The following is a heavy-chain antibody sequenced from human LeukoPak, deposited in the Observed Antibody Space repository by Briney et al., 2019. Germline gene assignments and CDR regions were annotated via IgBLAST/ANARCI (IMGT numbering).Heavy chain of an antibody. CDR2: INWSGGST. CDR3: ARAPITSPFYFDY. V-gene: IGHV3-20*04. J-gene: IGHJ4*02. CDR1: GFAFDDHG. Sequence: GGSLLLSCTASGFAFDDHGMSWVRQVTGKGLEWVSGINWSGGSTGYADPLRGRFTISRDNAKNSLYIQRDSLRAEDTALYYCARAPITSPFYFDYWGQGTLVTVSS. D-gene: IGHD2-2*01.